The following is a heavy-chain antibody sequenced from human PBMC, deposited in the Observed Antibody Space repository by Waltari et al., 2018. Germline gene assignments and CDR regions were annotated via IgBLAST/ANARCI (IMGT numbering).Heavy chain of an antibody. V-gene: IGHV3-21*01. J-gene: IGHJ4*02. Sequence: EVQLVESGGGLVKPGGSLRLSCAASGFTFSSYSMNWVRQAPGKGLEWVSSISSSSSYIYYADSVKGRFTISGDNAKNSLYLQMNSLRAEDTAVYYCAREGLLNRRFHWGQGTLVTVSS. CDR2: ISSSSSYI. CDR1: GFTFSSYS. CDR3: AREGLLNRRFH.